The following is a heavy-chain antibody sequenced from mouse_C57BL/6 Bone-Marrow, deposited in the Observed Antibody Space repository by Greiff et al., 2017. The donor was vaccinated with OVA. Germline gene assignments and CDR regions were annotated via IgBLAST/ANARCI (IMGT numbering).Heavy chain of an antibody. Sequence: QVQLQQSGAELARPGASVKLSCKASGYTFTSYGISWVKQRTGQGLEWIGEIYPRSGNTYYNEKFKGKATLTADKSSSTAYMELRSLTSEDSAVYFCARYSNYEGWFAYWGQGTLVTVSA. CDR3: ARYSNYEGWFAY. CDR2: IYPRSGNT. D-gene: IGHD2-5*01. V-gene: IGHV1-81*01. J-gene: IGHJ3*01. CDR1: GYTFTSYG.